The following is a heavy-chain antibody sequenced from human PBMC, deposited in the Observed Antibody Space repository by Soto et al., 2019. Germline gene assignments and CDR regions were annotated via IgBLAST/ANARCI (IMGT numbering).Heavy chain of an antibody. J-gene: IGHJ4*02. Sequence: QVQLVQSGAEVKKPGASVKVSCKASGYTFTSYGISWVRQAPGQGLEWMGWISAYNGNTNYAQKLQGRVTMTTDTSTSTAYMELSSLRSDDTDVYYCARDGPGDFWSGPAAYRFFDSWGQGTLVTVSS. D-gene: IGHD3-3*01. CDR2: ISAYNGNT. V-gene: IGHV1-18*01. CDR1: GYTFTSYG. CDR3: ARDGPGDFWSGPAAYRFFDS.